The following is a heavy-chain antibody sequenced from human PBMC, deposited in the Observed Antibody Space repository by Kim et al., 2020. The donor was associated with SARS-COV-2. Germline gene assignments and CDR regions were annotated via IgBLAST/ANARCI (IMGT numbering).Heavy chain of an antibody. CDR3: ARVSGSYSYAIDY. V-gene: IGHV4-34*01. J-gene: IGHJ4*02. D-gene: IGHD1-26*01. Sequence: YNPPLKSRVTISVDTSKNQFSLKRSSVTAADTAVYYCARVSGSYSYAIDYWGQGTLVTVSS.